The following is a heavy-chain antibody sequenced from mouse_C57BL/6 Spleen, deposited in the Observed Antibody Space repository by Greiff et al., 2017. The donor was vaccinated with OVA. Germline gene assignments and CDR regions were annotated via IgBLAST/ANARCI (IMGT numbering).Heavy chain of an antibody. Sequence: QVQLQQPGAELVRPGSSVKLSCKASGYTFTSYWMHWVKQRPIQGLEWIGNIDPSDSETHYNQKFKDKATLTVNKSSSTAYMQLSSLTSEDSAVYYCARFYDGKAWFAYWGQGTLVTVSA. CDR2: IDPSDSET. CDR1: GYTFTSYW. CDR3: ARFYDGKAWFAY. D-gene: IGHD2-1*01. V-gene: IGHV1-52*01. J-gene: IGHJ3*01.